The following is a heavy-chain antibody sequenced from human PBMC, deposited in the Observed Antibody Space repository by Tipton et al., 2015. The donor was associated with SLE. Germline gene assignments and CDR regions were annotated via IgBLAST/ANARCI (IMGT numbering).Heavy chain of an antibody. D-gene: IGHD3-10*01. Sequence: TLSLTCTVSGGSISSYYWSWIRQPPGKGLEWIGYIYYSGSTNYNPSLKSRVTISVDTSKNQFSLKLSSVTAADTAVYYCARVGAITMGQGEVDYWGQGTLVTVSS. CDR1: GGSISSYY. J-gene: IGHJ4*02. CDR2: IYYSGST. V-gene: IGHV4-59*01. CDR3: ARVGAITMGQGEVDY.